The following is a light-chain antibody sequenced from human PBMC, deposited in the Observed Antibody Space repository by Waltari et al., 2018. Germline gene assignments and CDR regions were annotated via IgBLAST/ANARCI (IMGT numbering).Light chain of an antibody. J-gene: IGLJ3*02. V-gene: IGLV2-23*03. CDR1: SSYVGRYNL. Sequence: QSALTQPASVSGSPGQSITISCTGTSSYVGRYNLVSWYQQPPGKAPKLMICEGSKRPSGVSNRFSGSKSGNTASLTISGLQAEDEADYYCCSYAGSRTFVVFGGGTKLTVL. CDR2: EGS. CDR3: CSYAGSRTFVV.